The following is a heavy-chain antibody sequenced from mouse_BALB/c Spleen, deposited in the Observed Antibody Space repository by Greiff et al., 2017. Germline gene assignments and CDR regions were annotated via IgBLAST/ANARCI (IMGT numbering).Heavy chain of an antibody. D-gene: IGHD2-14*01. J-gene: IGHJ2*01. CDR2: IDPENGDT. CDR1: GFNIKDYY. Sequence: EVKLVESGAELVRSGASVKLSCTASGFNIKDYYMHWVKQRPEQGLEWIGWIDPENGDTEYAPKFKGKATLTADKSSSTAYMQLSSLTSEDSAVYFCARGVYYRYDDYWGQGTTLTVSS. CDR3: ARGVYYRYDDY. V-gene: IGHV14-4*02.